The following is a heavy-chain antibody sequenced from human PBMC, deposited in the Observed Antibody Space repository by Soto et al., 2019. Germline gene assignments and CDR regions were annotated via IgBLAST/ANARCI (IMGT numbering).Heavy chain of an antibody. Sequence: SETLSLTCAVYGGSFSGYYWSWIRQPPGKGLEWIGEINHSGSTNYNPSLKSRVTISVDTSKNQFSLKLSSVTAADTAVYYCARGYGGWELTHYYGMDVWGQGTTVTVSS. J-gene: IGHJ6*02. D-gene: IGHD1-26*01. CDR1: GGSFSGYY. CDR2: INHSGST. V-gene: IGHV4-34*01. CDR3: ARGYGGWELTHYYGMDV.